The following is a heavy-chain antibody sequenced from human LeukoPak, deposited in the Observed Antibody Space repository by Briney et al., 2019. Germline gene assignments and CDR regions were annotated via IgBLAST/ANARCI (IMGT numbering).Heavy chain of an antibody. J-gene: IGHJ4*02. CDR1: GGSISNYY. D-gene: IGHD5-12*01. Sequence: SETLSLTCTVSGGSISNYYWSWIRQPPGKGLEWIGYIYYSGSTNYNPSLKSRVTISVDTSKNQFSLKLSSVTAADTAVHYCARGRWISLPDYWGQGTLVTVSS. V-gene: IGHV4-59*01. CDR3: ARGRWISLPDY. CDR2: IYYSGST.